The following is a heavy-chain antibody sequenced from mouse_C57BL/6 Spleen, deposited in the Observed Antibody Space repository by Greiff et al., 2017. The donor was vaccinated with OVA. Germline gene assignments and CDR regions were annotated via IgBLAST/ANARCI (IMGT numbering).Heavy chain of an antibody. CDR1: GYTFTSSW. V-gene: IGHV1-55*01. Sequence: VQLQQPGAELVKPGASVKMSCKASGYTFTSSWITWVKQRPGQGLEWIGDIYPGSGSTTYTEKFKSKATLTVDTSSSTAYMQLSSLTSEDSAVYYCARGGFAWFAYWGQGTLVTVSA. J-gene: IGHJ3*01. CDR3: ARGGFAWFAY. CDR2: IYPGSGST.